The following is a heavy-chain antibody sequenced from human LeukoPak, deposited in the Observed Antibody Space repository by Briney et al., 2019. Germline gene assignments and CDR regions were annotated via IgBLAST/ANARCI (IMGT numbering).Heavy chain of an antibody. CDR1: GGSISSGGYY. D-gene: IGHD4-11*01. V-gene: IGHV4-39*07. Sequence: SETLSLTCTVSGGSISSGGYYWSWIRQPPGKGLEWIGEINHSGSTNYNPSLKSRVTISVDTSKNQFSLKLSSVTAADTAVYYCATVTTGADYWGQGTLVTVSS. CDR3: ATVTTGADY. CDR2: INHSGST. J-gene: IGHJ4*02.